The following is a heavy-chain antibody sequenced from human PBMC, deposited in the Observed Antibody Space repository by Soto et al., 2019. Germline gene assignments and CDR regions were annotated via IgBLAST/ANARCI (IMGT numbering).Heavy chain of an antibody. D-gene: IGHD3-22*01. CDR1: GYTFTSYG. CDR2: ISAYNGNT. CDR3: ARGWRITMIASLWSRWDAEYFQH. J-gene: IGHJ1*01. V-gene: IGHV1-18*01. Sequence: ASVKVSCKASGYTFTSYGISWVRQAPGQGLEWMGWISAYNGNTNYAQKLQGRVTMTTDTSTSTAYMELRSLRSDDTAVYYCARGWRITMIASLWSRWDAEYFQHWGQGTLVTVSS.